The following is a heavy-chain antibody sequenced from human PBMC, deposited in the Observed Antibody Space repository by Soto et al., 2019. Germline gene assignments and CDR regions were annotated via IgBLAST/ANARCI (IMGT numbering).Heavy chain of an antibody. CDR1: GFTFSNSP. Sequence: EVQLLESGGGLVQSGGSLRLSCAGSGFTFSNSPMAWVRQAPGRGLEWVSSVGKSGDATYYADFVKGRFTIPRDNSRKPLYLQLNILTAEDTAVDYWVDGTTINTPYYTDECGQRTLVTGSS. CDR2: VGKSGDAT. V-gene: IGHV3-23*01. CDR3: VDGTTINTPYYTDE. D-gene: IGHD4-4*01. J-gene: IGHJ4*02.